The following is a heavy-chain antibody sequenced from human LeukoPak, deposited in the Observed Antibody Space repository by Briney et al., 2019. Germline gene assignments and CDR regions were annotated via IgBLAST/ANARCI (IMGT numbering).Heavy chain of an antibody. D-gene: IGHD3-10*01. Sequence: GGSLRLSCAASGFTFSTYAIHWVRQAPGKGLEWVAVISFDGVNTFYADSVKGRITISRDNSKNTLYVQMNSLRAEDTAVYYCAKGKDYYLDYWGQGTLVTVSS. CDR2: ISFDGVNT. J-gene: IGHJ4*02. V-gene: IGHV3-30*04. CDR1: GFTFSTYA. CDR3: AKGKDYYLDY.